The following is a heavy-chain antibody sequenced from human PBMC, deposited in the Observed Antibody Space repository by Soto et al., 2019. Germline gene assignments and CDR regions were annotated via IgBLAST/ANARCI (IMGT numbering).Heavy chain of an antibody. V-gene: IGHV3-53*02. CDR3: ANRAAAARFEP. Sequence: EVQLVETGGGLIQPGGSLRLSCAASGFTVSNNYMNWVRQAPGKGLEWVSLIYSDGSTYYADSVKGRFTISRDNSKNTLYLQMNSLRAEDTAVYYCANRAAAARFEPRGQGTLVTVSA. D-gene: IGHD6-13*01. CDR1: GFTVSNNY. CDR2: IYSDGST. J-gene: IGHJ5*02.